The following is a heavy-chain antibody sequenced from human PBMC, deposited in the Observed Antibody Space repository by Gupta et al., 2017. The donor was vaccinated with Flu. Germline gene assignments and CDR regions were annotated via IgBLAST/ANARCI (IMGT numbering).Heavy chain of an antibody. CDR3: GKGESGQQFDY. Sequence: FTFSTYGMHWVRQAPGKGPEWVAVISHDGRKTYDADSVRGRFTIARDNSKNTLYMQMSRLRAEDTAVYYGGKGESGQQFDYGGQGSLVTVSS. CDR1: FTFSTYG. CDR2: ISHDGRKT. D-gene: IGHD3-3*01. J-gene: IGHJ4*02. V-gene: IGHV3-30*18.